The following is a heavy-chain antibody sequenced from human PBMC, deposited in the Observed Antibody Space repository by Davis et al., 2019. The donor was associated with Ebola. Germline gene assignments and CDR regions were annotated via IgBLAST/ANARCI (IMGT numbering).Heavy chain of an antibody. Sequence: MPGGSLRLSCTVSGGSVSSHYWSWIRQPPGEGLEWIGYIHHSGSTNYNPSLKRRVTILLDTSNNQFTLILNSLTAADTAVYYCARVGGTGNYDLEAFDSWGQGTLVTVSS. CDR2: IHHSGST. J-gene: IGHJ4*02. D-gene: IGHD3-22*01. V-gene: IGHV4-59*02. CDR3: ARVGGTGNYDLEAFDS. CDR1: GGSVSSHY.